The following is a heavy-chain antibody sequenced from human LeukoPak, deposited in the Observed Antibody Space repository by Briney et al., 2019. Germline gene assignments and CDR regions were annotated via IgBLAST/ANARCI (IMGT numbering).Heavy chain of an antibody. CDR1: GFTFSSCA. J-gene: IGHJ5*02. CDR2: ISDSGGST. Sequence: GGSLRLSCAASGFTFSSCAMTWVRQAPGKGLEWVSAISDSGGSTYYADSVKGRFTISRDNSKNTLYLQMNSLRAEDTAVYYCAKGCLPAATVYWFDPWGQGTLVTVSS. D-gene: IGHD2-2*01. CDR3: AKGCLPAATVYWFDP. V-gene: IGHV3-23*01.